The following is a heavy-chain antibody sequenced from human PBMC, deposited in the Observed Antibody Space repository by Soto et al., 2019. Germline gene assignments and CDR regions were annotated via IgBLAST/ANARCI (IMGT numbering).Heavy chain of an antibody. D-gene: IGHD3-3*01. CDR1: VDSVSSNSAA. Sequence: SQTLSLTCALSVDSVSSNSAAWNCIRQSPSRGLEWLGRTYYRSKWYNDYAVSVKSRITINPDTSKNQFSLQLNSVTPEDTAVYYCARGERFLEWLLYRWYYYYGMDVWGQGTTVTVSS. CDR2: TYYRSKWYN. J-gene: IGHJ6*02. V-gene: IGHV6-1*01. CDR3: ARGERFLEWLLYRWYYYYGMDV.